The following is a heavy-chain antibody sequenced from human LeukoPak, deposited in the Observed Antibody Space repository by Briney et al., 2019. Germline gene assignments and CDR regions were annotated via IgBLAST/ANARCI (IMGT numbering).Heavy chain of an antibody. CDR3: ARVAYYDILTGYYY. D-gene: IGHD3-9*01. V-gene: IGHV1-2*02. CDR2: INPNSGGT. CDR1: GYTFTGDY. Sequence: ASVKVSCKASGYTFTGDYMHWVRQAPGQGLEWMGWINPNSGGTNYAQKFQGRVTMTRDTSISTAYMELSRLRSDDTAVYYCARVAYYDILTGYYYWGQGTLVTVSS. J-gene: IGHJ4*02.